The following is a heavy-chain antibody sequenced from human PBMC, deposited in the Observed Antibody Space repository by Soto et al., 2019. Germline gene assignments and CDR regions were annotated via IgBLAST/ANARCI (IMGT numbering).Heavy chain of an antibody. CDR1: GCTFSSYG. D-gene: IGHD6-19*01. CDR2: IWYDGSNK. V-gene: IGHV3-33*01. CDR3: ARDDSSGWYAYYYYGMDV. Sequence: GGSLRLSCAASGCTFSSYGMHWVRQAPGKGLEWVAVIWYDGSNKYYADSVKGRFTISRDNSKNTLYLQMNSLRAEDTAVYYCARDDSSGWYAYYYYGMDVWGQGTTVTVSS. J-gene: IGHJ6*02.